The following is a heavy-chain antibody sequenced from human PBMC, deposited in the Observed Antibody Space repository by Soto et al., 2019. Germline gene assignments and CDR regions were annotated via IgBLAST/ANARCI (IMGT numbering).Heavy chain of an antibody. Sequence: SVKVSSKASGFTFTSSAVQWVRQARGQRLEWIGWIVVGSGNTNYAQKFQERVTITRDMSTSTAYMELSSLRSEDTAVYYCAATIVVVMENWFDPWGQGTLVTVSS. D-gene: IGHD3-22*01. CDR1: GFTFTSSA. V-gene: IGHV1-58*01. CDR3: AATIVVVMENWFDP. J-gene: IGHJ5*02. CDR2: IVVGSGNT.